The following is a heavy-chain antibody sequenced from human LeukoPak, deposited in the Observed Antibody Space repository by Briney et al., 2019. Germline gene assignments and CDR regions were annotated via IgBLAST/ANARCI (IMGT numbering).Heavy chain of an antibody. CDR3: AKVTGYYYDRSYHDC. J-gene: IGHJ4*02. D-gene: IGHD3-22*01. CDR2: ISGSGGST. CDR1: GFTFSSYA. Sequence: GGSLRLSCAASGFTFSSYAMSWVRQAPRKGLAWVSAISGSGGSTYYADSVKGRFTISRDNSKNTLYLQMNSLRAEDTAVYYCAKVTGYYYDRSYHDCWGQGTLVTVSS. V-gene: IGHV3-23*01.